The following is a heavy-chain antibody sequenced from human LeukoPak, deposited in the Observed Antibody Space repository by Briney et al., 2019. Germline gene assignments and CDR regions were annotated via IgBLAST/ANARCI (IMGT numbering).Heavy chain of an antibody. Sequence: GGSLRLSCAASGFTFSSYGMSWVRQAPGKGLEWVSAISGSGGSTYYADSVKGRFTISRDNSKNTLYLQMNSLRAEDTAVYYCARDTSFTMMAGDAFDIWGQGTMVTVSS. CDR2: ISGSGGST. CDR3: ARDTSFTMMAGDAFDI. V-gene: IGHV3-23*01. D-gene: IGHD3-22*01. J-gene: IGHJ3*02. CDR1: GFTFSSYG.